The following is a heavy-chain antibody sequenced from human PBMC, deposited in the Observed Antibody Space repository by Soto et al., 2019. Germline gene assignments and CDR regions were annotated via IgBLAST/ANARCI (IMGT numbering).Heavy chain of an antibody. J-gene: IGHJ4*02. CDR1: VFTFSDYY. D-gene: IGHD6-19*01. V-gene: IGHV3-11*01. Sequence: PGGSLRLSCAASVFTFSDYYMSWIRQAPGKGLEWVSYISSSGSTIYYADSVKGRFTISRDNAKNSLYLQMNSLRAEDTAVYYCARGLIAVAANYFDYWGQGTLVTVSS. CDR2: ISSSGSTI. CDR3: ARGLIAVAANYFDY.